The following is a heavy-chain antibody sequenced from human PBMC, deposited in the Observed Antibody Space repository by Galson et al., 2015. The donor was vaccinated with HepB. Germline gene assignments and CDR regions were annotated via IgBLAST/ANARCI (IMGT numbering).Heavy chain of an antibody. V-gene: IGHV3-66*03. Sequence: SLRLSCAVSGFTVSSTYMTWVRQAPGKGLEWVSLIYSCGSTYYADSVKGRFTISRDNSKNTLYLQMNSLRAEDTAVYYCARVRIDYYASDYWGQGTLVTVSS. CDR1: GFTVSSTY. CDR2: IYSCGST. D-gene: IGHD3-10*01. CDR3: ARVRIDYYASDY. J-gene: IGHJ4*02.